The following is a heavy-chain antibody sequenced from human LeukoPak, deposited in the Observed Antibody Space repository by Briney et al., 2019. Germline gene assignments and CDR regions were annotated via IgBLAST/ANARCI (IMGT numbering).Heavy chain of an antibody. D-gene: IGHD3-10*01. V-gene: IGHV4-39*01. J-gene: IGHJ5*02. CDR3: ARQSGVRGVIIPNWFDP. CDR1: GGSISSSSYY. CDR2: ICYSGST. Sequence: SETLSLTCTVSGGSISSSSYYWGWIRQPPGKGLEWIGSICYSGSTYYNPSLKSRVTISVDTSKNQLSLKLSSVTAADTAVYYCARQSGVRGVIIPNWFDPWGQGTLVTVSS.